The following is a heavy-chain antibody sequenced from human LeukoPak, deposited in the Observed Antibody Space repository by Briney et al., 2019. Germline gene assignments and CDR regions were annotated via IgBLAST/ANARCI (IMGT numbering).Heavy chain of an antibody. CDR3: ARDMDSSRGYGMDV. D-gene: IGHD3-22*01. CDR1: GGTFSSYA. V-gene: IGHV1-69*13. CDR2: VIPIFGTA. Sequence: ASVKVSCKASGGTFSSYAISWVRQAPGQGLEWMGGVIPIFGTANYAQKFQGRVTITADESTSTAYMELSSLRSEDTAVYYCARDMDSSRGYGMDVWGQGTTVTVSS. J-gene: IGHJ6*02.